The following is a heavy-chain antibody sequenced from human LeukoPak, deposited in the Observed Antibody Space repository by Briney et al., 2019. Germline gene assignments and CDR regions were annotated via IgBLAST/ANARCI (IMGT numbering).Heavy chain of an antibody. Sequence: GGSLRLSCAASGFTFSSYAMHWVRQAPGKGLEWVAVISYDGSNKYYADSVKGRFTISRDNSKNTPYLQMNSLRAEDTAVYYCARDVRRGDNYWGQGTLVTVSS. CDR2: ISYDGSNK. CDR3: ARDVRRGDNY. J-gene: IGHJ4*02. D-gene: IGHD3-16*01. CDR1: GFTFSSYA. V-gene: IGHV3-30*04.